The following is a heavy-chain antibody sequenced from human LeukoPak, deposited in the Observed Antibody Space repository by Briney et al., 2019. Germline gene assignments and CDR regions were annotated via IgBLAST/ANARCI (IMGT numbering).Heavy chain of an antibody. D-gene: IGHD4-23*01. CDR1: GFTFSSYA. J-gene: IGHJ4*02. Sequence: GGSLRLSCAASGFTFSSYAMSWVRQAPGKGLEWVSAISGRGGSTYYADSVKGRFTISRDNSKNTPYLQMNSLRAEDTAVYYCAKDRDNTVLTPVGDYWGQGTLVTASS. V-gene: IGHV3-23*01. CDR2: ISGRGGST. CDR3: AKDRDNTVLTPVGDY.